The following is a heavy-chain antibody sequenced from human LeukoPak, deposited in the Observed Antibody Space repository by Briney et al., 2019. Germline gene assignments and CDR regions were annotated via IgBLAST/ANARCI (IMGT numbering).Heavy chain of an antibody. CDR3: ANSPLYYGMDV. J-gene: IGHJ6*02. CDR1: GLTFSSYA. Sequence: GGSLRLSCAASGLTFSSYAMSWVRHAPGTGLEWVSAISGSGGSTYYADSVKGRFTISRDNSKNTLYLQMNSLRAEDTAVYYCANSPLYYGMDVWGQGTTVTVSS. V-gene: IGHV3-23*01. CDR2: ISGSGGST.